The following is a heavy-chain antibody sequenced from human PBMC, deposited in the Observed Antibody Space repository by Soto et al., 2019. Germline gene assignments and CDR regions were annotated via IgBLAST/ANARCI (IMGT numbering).Heavy chain of an antibody. CDR2: IYHSGPF. D-gene: IGHD2-2*01. J-gene: IGHJ6*02. V-gene: IGHV4-4*02. CDR3: VRSVPAATWQYSGMDV. CDR1: GDSVSSSSC. Sequence: VRLQESGPGLVEPSGTLSLTCAVSGDSVSSSSCWSWVRQAPGKGLEWIGEIYHSGPFNYNPSRASRVSVSVDKSRNQLSLNLKSVTAADTAVYYCVRSVPAATWQYSGMDVWGQGTTVTVSS.